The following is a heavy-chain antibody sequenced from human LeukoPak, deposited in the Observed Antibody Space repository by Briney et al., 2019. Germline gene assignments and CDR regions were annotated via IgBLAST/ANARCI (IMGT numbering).Heavy chain of an antibody. J-gene: IGHJ6*02. D-gene: IGHD3-22*01. Sequence: GESLKISCKGSGYSFTSYWIGWVRQMPGKGLEWMGIIYPGDSDTRYSPSFQGQVTISADKSISTAYLQWSSLKASDTAMYYCARENEGSGYLDYYYGMDVWGQGTTVTVSS. V-gene: IGHV5-51*01. CDR1: GYSFTSYW. CDR3: ARENEGSGYLDYYYGMDV. CDR2: IYPGDSDT.